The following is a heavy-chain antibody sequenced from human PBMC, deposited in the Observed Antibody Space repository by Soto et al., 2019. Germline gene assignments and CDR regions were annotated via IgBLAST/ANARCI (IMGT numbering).Heavy chain of an antibody. D-gene: IGHD3-3*01. CDR2: ISSNGGST. Sequence: HPGGSLRLSCSASGFTFSSYAMHWVRQAPGKGLEYVSAISSNGGSTYYADSVKGRFTISRDNSKNTLYLQMSSLRAEDTAVYYCVKDRDTIFGVVKDYYGMDVWGQGTTVTVSS. V-gene: IGHV3-64D*08. CDR1: GFTFSSYA. J-gene: IGHJ6*02. CDR3: VKDRDTIFGVVKDYYGMDV.